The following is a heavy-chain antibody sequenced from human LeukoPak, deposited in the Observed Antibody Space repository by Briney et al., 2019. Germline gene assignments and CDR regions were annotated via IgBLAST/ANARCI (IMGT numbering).Heavy chain of an antibody. Sequence: PGGSLRLSCAASGFTFDDYTMHWVRQAPGKGLEWVSLISWDGGSTYYADSVKGRFTISRDNSKNSLYLQMNSLRTEDTALYYCAKDPTPYRTNWGYFQHWGQGTLVTVSS. CDR1: GFTFDDYT. CDR2: ISWDGGST. V-gene: IGHV3-43*01. D-gene: IGHD7-27*01. J-gene: IGHJ1*01. CDR3: AKDPTPYRTNWGYFQH.